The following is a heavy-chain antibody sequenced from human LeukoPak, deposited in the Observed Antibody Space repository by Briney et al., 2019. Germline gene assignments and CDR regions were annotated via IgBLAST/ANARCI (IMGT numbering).Heavy chain of an antibody. D-gene: IGHD6-19*01. CDR3: AKCGSGWPYYFDY. V-gene: IGHV3-23*01. CDR2: ISGGGGST. J-gene: IGHJ4*02. Sequence: PGGSLRLSCAASGFTFSSYAMSWVRQAPGKGLEWVSAISGGGGSTYYADSVKGRFTISRDNSKNTLYLQMNSLRAEDTAVYYCAKCGSGWPYYFDYWGQGTLVTVSS. CDR1: GFTFSSYA.